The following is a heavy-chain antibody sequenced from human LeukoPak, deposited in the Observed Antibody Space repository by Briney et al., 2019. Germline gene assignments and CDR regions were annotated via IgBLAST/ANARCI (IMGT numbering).Heavy chain of an antibody. CDR2: INPNNGGT. Sequence: ASVKVSCKASGYTFTGSYMHWVRQAPGQGLEWMGWINPNNGGTYYAQKFQGRVTMTRDTSISTAYMELSRLRSDDTAVYYCARDGVVVAPAAPGIYYYYMDVWGRGTTVTISS. D-gene: IGHD2-2*01. V-gene: IGHV1-2*02. J-gene: IGHJ6*03. CDR1: GYTFTGSY. CDR3: ARDGVVVAPAAPGIYYYYMDV.